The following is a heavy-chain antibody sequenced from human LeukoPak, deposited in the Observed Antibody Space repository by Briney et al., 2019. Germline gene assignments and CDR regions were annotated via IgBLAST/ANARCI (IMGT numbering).Heavy chain of an antibody. CDR2: IYSGGDT. J-gene: IGHJ6*02. V-gene: IGHV3-66*01. CDR1: GLTVSNNY. CDR3: ARDTVTTFRFRDYYYYGMDV. D-gene: IGHD4-17*01. Sequence: PGGSLRLSCAASGLTVSNNYMSWVRQVPGKGLEWVSVIYSGGDTYYTDSVKGRFTISRDNSKNTLYLQMNSLRAEDTAVYYCARDTVTTFRFRDYYYYGMDVWGQGTTVTVSS.